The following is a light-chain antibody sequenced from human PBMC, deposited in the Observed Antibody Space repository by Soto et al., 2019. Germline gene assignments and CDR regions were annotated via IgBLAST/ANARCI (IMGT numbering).Light chain of an antibody. J-gene: IGKJ1*01. V-gene: IGKV1-5*01. CDR2: DAS. CDR3: QQYNSYPWT. Sequence: DIQMTQSPSTLSASVGDRVTITCRASQSISTWLAWYQQKPGKAPKLLIYDASSLESGVPSRFSGSASGTEFTLTISSLQPDDFATYYCQQYNSYPWTFGQGTKVEIK. CDR1: QSISTW.